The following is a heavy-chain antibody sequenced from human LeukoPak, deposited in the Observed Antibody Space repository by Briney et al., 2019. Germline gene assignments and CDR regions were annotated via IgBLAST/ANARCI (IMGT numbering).Heavy chain of an antibody. D-gene: IGHD3-3*01. J-gene: IGHJ4*02. CDR3: ARQSYYDFWSGYYPPPLDY. CDR1: GGSISSSSYY. V-gene: IGHV4-39*01. Sequence: SETLSLTCTVSGGSISSSSYYWGWIRQPPGTGLEWIGSIYYSGSTYYNPSLKSRVTISVDTSKNQFSLKLSSVTAADTAVYYCARQSYYDFWSGYYPPPLDYWSQGTLVTVSS. CDR2: IYYSGST.